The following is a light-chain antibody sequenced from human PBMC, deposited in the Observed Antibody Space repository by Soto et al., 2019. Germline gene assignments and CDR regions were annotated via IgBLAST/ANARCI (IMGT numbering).Light chain of an antibody. CDR3: QHFFSPPFP. Sequence: DIVMTQSPDSLAVSLGERATINCKSSQSLFANCNNKNCLAWYHHKPGQPPKMLILWASTRESGVPDRFSGSGSVTDFTLTIRSLQAEDAAVYYCQHFFSPPFPFCQGTKLEIK. V-gene: IGKV4-1*01. CDR1: QSLFANCNNKNC. J-gene: IGKJ2*01. CDR2: WAS.